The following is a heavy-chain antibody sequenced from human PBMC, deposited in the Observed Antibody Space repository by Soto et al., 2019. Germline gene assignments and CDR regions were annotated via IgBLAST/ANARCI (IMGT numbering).Heavy chain of an antibody. D-gene: IGHD2-8*01. CDR1: GGSISGGVHS. CDR2: IFDSGST. Sequence: QVQLQESGPGLVKPSETLSLTCTVSGGSISGGVHSWSCIRQPPGKGLEWIGHIFDSGSTYYNPSLKSRLTISVDTSKNQFSLRLSSVTAADTDVYYCAREIMPLTNDWYFDLWGRGTLVTVSS. V-gene: IGHV4-30-4*01. J-gene: IGHJ2*01. CDR3: AREIMPLTNDWYFDL.